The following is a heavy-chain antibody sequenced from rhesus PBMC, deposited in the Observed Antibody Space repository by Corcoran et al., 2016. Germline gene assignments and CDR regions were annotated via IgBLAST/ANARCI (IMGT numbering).Heavy chain of an antibody. CDR2: IYGSSTST. Sequence: QVQLHESGPGVVKPSETLSLTCAVSGGSISDSYRWSWIRQPPGKGLEWIGYIYGSSTSTNYNPSLKSRVTISKDTSKNQLSLKLSSVTAADTAVYYCARVWGGSWTCDYWGQGVLVTVSS. J-gene: IGHJ4*01. CDR1: GGSISDSYR. D-gene: IGHD6-25*01. CDR3: ARVWGGSWTCDY. V-gene: IGHV4S10*01.